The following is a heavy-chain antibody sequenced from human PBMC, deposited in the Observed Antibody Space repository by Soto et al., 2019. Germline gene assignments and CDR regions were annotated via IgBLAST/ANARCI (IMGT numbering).Heavy chain of an antibody. V-gene: IGHV3-23*01. J-gene: IGHJ4*02. Sequence: EVQLLESGGGLVQPGGSLRLSCAASGFTFSSYAMSWVRQAPGKGLEWVSAISGSGGSTYYADSVKGRFTISRDNSKNTLYLQINSLRAEDTAVYYCAKDHQGSWYRGCDYWGQGTLVTVSS. CDR1: GFTFSSYA. CDR2: ISGSGGST. D-gene: IGHD6-13*01. CDR3: AKDHQGSWYRGCDY.